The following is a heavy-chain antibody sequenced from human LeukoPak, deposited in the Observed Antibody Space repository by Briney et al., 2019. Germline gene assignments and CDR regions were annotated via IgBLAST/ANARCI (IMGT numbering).Heavy chain of an antibody. D-gene: IGHD6-19*01. Sequence: WASVKVSCKASGYTFTGYYMHWVRHAPGQGLEWMGWINPNSGGTNYAQKFQGRVTITRDTSISTAYMELSRLRSDDTAVYYCARAAVTWIAVAGVDYWGQGTLVTVSS. V-gene: IGHV1-2*02. J-gene: IGHJ4*02. CDR3: ARAAVTWIAVAGVDY. CDR2: INPNSGGT. CDR1: GYTFTGYY.